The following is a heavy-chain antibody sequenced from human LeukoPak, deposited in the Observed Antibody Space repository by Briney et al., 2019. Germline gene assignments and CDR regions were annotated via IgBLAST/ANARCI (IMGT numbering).Heavy chain of an antibody. CDR3: AKDGFEYSYGYYFDY. CDR1: GFTFSSYG. CDR2: IRYDGSNK. Sequence: GGSLRLSCAASGFTFSSYGMYWVRQAPGKGLEWVAFIRYDGSNKYYADSVKGRFTISRDNSKNTLYLQMNSLRSEDTAVYYCAKDGFEYSYGYYFDYRGQGILVIVSS. D-gene: IGHD5-18*01. J-gene: IGHJ4*02. V-gene: IGHV3-30*02.